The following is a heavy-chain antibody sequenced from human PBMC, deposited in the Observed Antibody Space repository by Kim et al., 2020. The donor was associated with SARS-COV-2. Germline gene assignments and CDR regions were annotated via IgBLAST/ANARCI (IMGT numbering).Heavy chain of an antibody. V-gene: IGHV3-30*04. CDR2: ISYDGSNK. Sequence: GGSLRLSCAASGFTFSSYAMHWVRQAPGKGLEWVAVISYDGSNKYYADSVKGRFTISRDNSKNTLYLQMNSLRAEDTAVYYCARDLWMVRGGAFDIWGQGTMVTVSS. J-gene: IGHJ3*02. CDR1: GFTFSSYA. CDR3: ARDLWMVRGGAFDI. D-gene: IGHD3-10*01.